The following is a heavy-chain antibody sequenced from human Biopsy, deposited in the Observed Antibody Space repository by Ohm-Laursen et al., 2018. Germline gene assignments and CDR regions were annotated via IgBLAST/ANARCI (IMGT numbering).Heavy chain of an antibody. CDR2: IIPIFNTP. D-gene: IGHD1-14*01. CDR3: ARDTELLSIGLDYNFGMVV. CDR1: GDRFSNYP. Sequence: SVKVSCKVSGDRFSNYPISWVRQAPGQGLEWMGGIIPIFNTPKYAQRFQGRVTITADRSTTAAYMELSGLRSEDTAVYYCARDTELLSIGLDYNFGMVVWDQGTTVTVSS. J-gene: IGHJ6*02. V-gene: IGHV1-69*06.